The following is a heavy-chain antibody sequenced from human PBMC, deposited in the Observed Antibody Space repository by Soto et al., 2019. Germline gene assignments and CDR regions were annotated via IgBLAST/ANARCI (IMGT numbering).Heavy chain of an antibody. CDR2: ISSSSSYI. Sequence: PVGSLRLSCAASGFTFSSYSMNWVRQAPGKGLEWVSSISSSSSYIYYADSVKGRFTISRDNAKNSLYLQMNSLRAEDTAVYYCARENPYSSGYSYGMDVWGQGTTVTVSS. V-gene: IGHV3-21*01. CDR3: ARENPYSSGYSYGMDV. D-gene: IGHD6-19*01. CDR1: GFTFSSYS. J-gene: IGHJ6*02.